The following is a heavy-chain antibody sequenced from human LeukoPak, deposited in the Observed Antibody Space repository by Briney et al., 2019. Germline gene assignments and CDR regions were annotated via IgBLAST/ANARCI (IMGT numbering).Heavy chain of an antibody. Sequence: SETLSLTCTVSGGSISSYYWSWIRQPAGKGLEWIGRIYTSGSTNYNPSLKSRVTMSVDTSKNQFSLKLSSVTAADTAVYYCARSHGSGSYYNLNDYWGQGTLVTVSS. CDR1: GGSISSYY. CDR2: IYTSGST. CDR3: ARSHGSGSYYNLNDY. D-gene: IGHD3-10*01. J-gene: IGHJ4*02. V-gene: IGHV4-4*07.